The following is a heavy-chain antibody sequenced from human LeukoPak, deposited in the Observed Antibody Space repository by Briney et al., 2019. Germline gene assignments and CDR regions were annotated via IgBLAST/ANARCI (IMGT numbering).Heavy chain of an antibody. CDR1: GFTLSSYA. J-gene: IGHJ3*01. D-gene: IGHD3-22*01. Sequence: GGSLRLSRAASGFTLSSYAMSWVRQAPGKGLEWVSIISGTGGDTYYADSVKGRFTISRDDAKNSLYLEMDSLRAEDTAVYYCARTIYYYESTSYFSDAFDVWGQGTMVTVSS. V-gene: IGHV3-23*01. CDR2: ISGTGGDT. CDR3: ARTIYYYESTSYFSDAFDV.